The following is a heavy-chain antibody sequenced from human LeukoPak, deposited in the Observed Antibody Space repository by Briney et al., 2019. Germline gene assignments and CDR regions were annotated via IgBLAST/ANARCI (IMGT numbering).Heavy chain of an antibody. J-gene: IGHJ4*02. CDR2: IIPIFGTA. CDR3: ARAGGGYDSSGYYHTGPIDY. Sequence: ASVKVSCKASGGTFSSYAISWVRQAPGQGLEWMGRIIPIFGTANYAQKFQGRVTITTDESTSTAYMELSSLRSEDTAVYYCARAGGGYDSSGYYHTGPIDYWGQGTLVTVSS. V-gene: IGHV1-69*05. CDR1: GGTFSSYA. D-gene: IGHD3-22*01.